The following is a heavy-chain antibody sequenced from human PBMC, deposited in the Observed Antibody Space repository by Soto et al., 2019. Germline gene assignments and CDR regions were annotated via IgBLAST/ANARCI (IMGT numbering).Heavy chain of an antibody. CDR2: ISYDGSNK. Sequence: GGSLILSCAASGFTFSSYAMHWVRQAPGKGLEWVAVISYDGSNKYYADSVKGRFTISRDNSKNTLYLQMNSLRAEDTAVYYCARGSSAIAAAGTGLDYWGQGTLVTVSS. CDR1: GFTFSSYA. J-gene: IGHJ4*02. D-gene: IGHD6-13*01. CDR3: ARGSSAIAAAGTGLDY. V-gene: IGHV3-30-3*01.